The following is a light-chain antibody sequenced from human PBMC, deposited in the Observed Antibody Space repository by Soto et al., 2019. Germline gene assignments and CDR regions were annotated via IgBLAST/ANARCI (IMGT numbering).Light chain of an antibody. CDR3: QQYGSSLN. CDR1: QSVSSSY. CDR2: DAS. V-gene: IGKV3-20*01. J-gene: IGKJ4*01. Sequence: EIVLTQSPGTLSLSPGERATLSCRASQSVSSSYLAWYQQKPGQAPRLLIYDASSRATGIPDRFSGSGSGTDFTLNISRLEPEDLAVYYCQQYGSSLNFGGGTKVEIK.